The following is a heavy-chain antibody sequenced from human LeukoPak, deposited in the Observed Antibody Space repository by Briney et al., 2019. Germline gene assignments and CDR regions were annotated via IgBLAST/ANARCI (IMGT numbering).Heavy chain of an antibody. D-gene: IGHD3-3*01. J-gene: IGHJ4*02. CDR3: ARSPEDDFWSGYYFDY. CDR1: GFTFSSYR. Sequence: GGSLRLSCAASGFTFSSYRMSWVRQAPGKGLEWVANIKQDGSEKYYVDSVKGRFTISRDNAKNSLYLQMNSLRAEDTAVYYCARSPEDDFWSGYYFDYWGQGTLVTVSS. V-gene: IGHV3-7*01. CDR2: IKQDGSEK.